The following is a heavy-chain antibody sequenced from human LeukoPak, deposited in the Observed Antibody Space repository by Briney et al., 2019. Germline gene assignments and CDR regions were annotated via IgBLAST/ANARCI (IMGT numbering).Heavy chain of an antibody. CDR3: ARAANYYDSSGYLNY. Sequence: GASVKVSCKASGYTFTGYYMHWVRQAPGQGLEWMGWINPNSGGTNYAQKFQGRVTMTRDTSISTAYMELSRLRSDDTAVYYCARAANYYDSSGYLNYWGQGTLVTVSS. D-gene: IGHD3-22*01. CDR2: INPNSGGT. V-gene: IGHV1-2*02. CDR1: GYTFTGYY. J-gene: IGHJ4*02.